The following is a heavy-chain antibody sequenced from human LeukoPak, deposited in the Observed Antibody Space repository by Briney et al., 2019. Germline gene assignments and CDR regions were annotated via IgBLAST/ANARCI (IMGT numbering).Heavy chain of an antibody. D-gene: IGHD6-6*01. CDR1: GGSISSYY. V-gene: IGHV4-4*07. CDR2: IYTSGST. Sequence: SETLSLTCTVSGGSISSYYWSWIRQPAGKGLEWIGRIYTSGSTNYNPSLESRVTMSVDTSKNQFSLKLSSVTAADTAVYYCAREIEYSSSSWFDPWGQGTLVTVSS. J-gene: IGHJ5*02. CDR3: AREIEYSSSSWFDP.